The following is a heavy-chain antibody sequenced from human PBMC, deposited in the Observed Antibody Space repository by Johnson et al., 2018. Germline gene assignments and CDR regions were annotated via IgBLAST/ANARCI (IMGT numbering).Heavy chain of an antibody. CDR1: GFTFDDFV. CDR2: ISWNSGRV. V-gene: IGHV3-9*01. J-gene: IGHJ6*02. D-gene: IGHD3-3*01. Sequence: VQLVQSGGGLVQPGRSLRLSCAASGFTFDDFVMHWVRQPPGKGLEWVSGISWNSGRVAYAESVKGRFTISRDNAKKSLYLQMNSLTPEDTAVYYCAKDPSHSIYFYDMDVWGQGTTVTVSS. CDR3: AKDPSHSIYFYDMDV.